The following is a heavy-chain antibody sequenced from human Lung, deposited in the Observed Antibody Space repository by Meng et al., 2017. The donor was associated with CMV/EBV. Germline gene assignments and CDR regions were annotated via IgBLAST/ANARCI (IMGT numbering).Heavy chain of an antibody. Sequence: ASVKVSXKAXGYTFTTYDINWVRQATGQGLEGMGWMNPNSGNTGYAQKFQGRVTLTRVTSISTAYMELSSLTSDDTAVYYCARTRIEVEPDGRKIKYYNYGMDVWGQGTPVPVSS. CDR1: GYTFTTYD. CDR2: MNPNSGNT. CDR3: ARTRIEVEPDGRKIKYYNYGMDV. D-gene: IGHD2-2*01. V-gene: IGHV1-8*01. J-gene: IGHJ6*02.